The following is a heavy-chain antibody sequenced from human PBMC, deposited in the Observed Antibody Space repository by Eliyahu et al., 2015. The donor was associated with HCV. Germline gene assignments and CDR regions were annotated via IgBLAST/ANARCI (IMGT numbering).Heavy chain of an antibody. D-gene: IGHD2-15*01. Sequence: QMRLQESGPGLVKPSGTLSLTCPVSGXSITTNYYYWAWIRQPPGKGPEWIGSISYSGSTYQNPSLKSRVTISMDTSKNHFSLNLTSVTAADTAVYYCARRDAGYCSGGTCYSAYFDSWGQGTLVTVSS. CDR3: ARRDAGYCSGGTCYSAYFDS. CDR1: GXSITTNYYY. CDR2: ISYSGST. J-gene: IGHJ4*02. V-gene: IGHV4-39*02.